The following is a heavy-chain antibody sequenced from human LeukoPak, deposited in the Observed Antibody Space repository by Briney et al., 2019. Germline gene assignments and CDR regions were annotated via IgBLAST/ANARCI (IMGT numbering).Heavy chain of an antibody. CDR3: ARSGDY. CDR2: ISSSSTI. CDR1: GFAFSSSP. V-gene: IGHV3-48*01. Sequence: GGSLRLSCAASGFAFSSSPMNWVRQAPGKGLEWVSYISSSSTIYYADSVKGRFTISRDNAKNSLYLQMNSLRVEDTAVYYCARSGDYWGQGTLVTVSS. J-gene: IGHJ4*02.